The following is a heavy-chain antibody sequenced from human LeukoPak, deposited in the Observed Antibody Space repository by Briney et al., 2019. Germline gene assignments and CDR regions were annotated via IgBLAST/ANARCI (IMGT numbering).Heavy chain of an antibody. V-gene: IGHV4-30-4*01. J-gene: IGHJ4*02. CDR3: ARDRKYGSESLRRLDY. CDR2: ISYSGNT. CDR1: GGSISSSSYY. D-gene: IGHD3-10*01. Sequence: SETLSLTCTVSGGSISSSSYYWSWIRQPPGQGLEWIGYISYSGNTYHNPSLKSRVTISVDTSKNQFSLKLSSVTVADTAVYYCARDRKYGSESLRRLDYWGQGTLVTVSS.